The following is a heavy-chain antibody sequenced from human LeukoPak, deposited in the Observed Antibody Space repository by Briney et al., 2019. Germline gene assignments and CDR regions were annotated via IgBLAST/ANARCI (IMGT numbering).Heavy chain of an antibody. CDR3: ARGFRAAAGTGFDY. J-gene: IGHJ4*02. V-gene: IGHV4-4*07. D-gene: IGHD6-13*01. CDR2: IFSTGSI. Sequence: SETLSLTCIVSGASVSSYSWSWIRQPAGKGLEWIGRIFSTGSINYNPSLRSRVTMSVDTSKNQFSLRLSSLTAADTAVYYCARGFRAAAGTGFDYWGQGTLVTVSS. CDR1: GASVSSYS.